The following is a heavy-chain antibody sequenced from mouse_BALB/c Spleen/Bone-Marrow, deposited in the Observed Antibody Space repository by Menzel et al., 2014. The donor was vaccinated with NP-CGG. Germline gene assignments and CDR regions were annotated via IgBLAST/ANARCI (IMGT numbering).Heavy chain of an antibody. Sequence: VQLQQSGPELVKPGASVKMSCRASGYTFTSYVMHWVKQKPGQGLEWIGNINPYNDGTKYNEKFKGKATLTSDKFSSTAYMELGSLTSEDSAVYYCARSLYGFDWYFDVWGAGTTVTVS. CDR3: ARSLYGFDWYFDV. CDR2: INPYNDGT. J-gene: IGHJ1*01. CDR1: GYTFTSYV. V-gene: IGHV1-14*01. D-gene: IGHD2-2*01.